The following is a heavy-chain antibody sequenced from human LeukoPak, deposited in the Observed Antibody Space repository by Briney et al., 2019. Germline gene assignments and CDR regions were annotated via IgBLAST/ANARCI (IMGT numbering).Heavy chain of an antibody. J-gene: IGHJ4*02. CDR2: INPRGDGT. D-gene: IGHD1-26*01. CDR3: AREVRTGVGATDY. V-gene: IGHV1-46*01. Sequence: GASVKVSCKASGYTFSNYHMHWVRQAPGQGLEWVGIINPRGDGTSYAQKFQGRVTVTRDTSMSTLYMDLSSLRSEDTAVYYCAREVRTGVGATDYWGQGTLVTVSS. CDR1: GYTFSNYH.